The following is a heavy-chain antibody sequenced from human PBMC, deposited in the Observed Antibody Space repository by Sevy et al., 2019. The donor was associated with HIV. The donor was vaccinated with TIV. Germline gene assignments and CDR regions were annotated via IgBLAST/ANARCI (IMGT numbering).Heavy chain of an antibody. Sequence: GESLKISCAASGLTLSYAWMNWVRQAPGKGLEWVGHIKSESDGGTTDFATPVKGRFIISRDDSKNTLYLQMNSLKTGDTALYYCTARNFDFWCRGTLFTVSS. CDR1: GLTLSYAW. J-gene: IGHJ4*02. CDR3: TARNFDF. CDR2: IKSESDGGTT. V-gene: IGHV3-15*07.